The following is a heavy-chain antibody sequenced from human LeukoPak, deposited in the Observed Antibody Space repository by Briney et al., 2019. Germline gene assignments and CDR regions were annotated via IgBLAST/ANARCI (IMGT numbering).Heavy chain of an antibody. CDR1: GFTFSSYE. D-gene: IGHD6-19*01. CDR3: AREYRQWLVRYHYGMDV. V-gene: IGHV3-48*03. CDR2: ISSSGSTI. J-gene: IGHJ6*04. Sequence: PGGSLRLSCAASGFTFSSYEMNWVRQAPGKGLEWVSYISSSGSTIYYADSVKGRFTISRDNAKNSLYLQMNSLRAEDTAVYYCAREYRQWLVRYHYGMDVWGKGTTVTVSS.